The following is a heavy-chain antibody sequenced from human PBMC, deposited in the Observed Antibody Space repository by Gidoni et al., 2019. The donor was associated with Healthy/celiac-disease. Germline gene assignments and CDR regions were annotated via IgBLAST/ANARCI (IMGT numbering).Heavy chain of an antibody. D-gene: IGHD3-22*01. CDR3: ARHHFGYYESPFDY. CDR1: RGSSSSSSYY. CDR2: IYYSGST. Sequence: QLQLQESAAGLVKPSETLSLTFTVSRGSSSSSSYYWGWLRPPPGKGLEWIGSIYYSGSTYYNPSLKSRVTISVDTSKNQFSLKLSSVTAADTAVYYCARHHFGYYESPFDYWGQGTLVTVSS. V-gene: IGHV4-39*01. J-gene: IGHJ4*02.